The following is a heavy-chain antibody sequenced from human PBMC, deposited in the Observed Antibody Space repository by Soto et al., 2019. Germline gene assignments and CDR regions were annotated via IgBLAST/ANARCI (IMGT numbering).Heavy chain of an antibody. CDR3: AKLIAAAGIYYFDY. D-gene: IGHD6-13*01. CDR2: ISGSGGST. CDR1: GFTFSDYY. Sequence: GGSLRLSCAASGFTFSDYYMSWIRQAPGKGLEWVSAISGSGGSTYYADSVKGRFTISRDNSKNTLYLQMNSLRAEDTAVYYCAKLIAAAGIYYFDYWGQGTLVTVSS. V-gene: IGHV3-23*01. J-gene: IGHJ4*02.